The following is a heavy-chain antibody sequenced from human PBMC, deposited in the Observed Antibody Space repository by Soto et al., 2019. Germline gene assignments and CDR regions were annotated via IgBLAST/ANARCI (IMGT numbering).Heavy chain of an antibody. CDR1: GFTFSSYS. J-gene: IGHJ6*02. CDR2: ISSSSSYI. V-gene: IGHV3-21*01. Sequence: EVQLVESGGGLVKPGGSLRLSCAASGFTFSSYSMNWVRQAPGKGLEWVSSISSSSSYIYYADSVKGRFTISRDNAKNSLYLQMNSLRAEDTAVYYCARSYDFWSGYSSYYYYGMDVWGQGTTVTVSS. D-gene: IGHD3-3*01. CDR3: ARSYDFWSGYSSYYYYGMDV.